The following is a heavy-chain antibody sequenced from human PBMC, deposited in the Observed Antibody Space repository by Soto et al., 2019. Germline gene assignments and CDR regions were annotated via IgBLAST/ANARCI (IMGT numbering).Heavy chain of an antibody. Sequence: SETLSLTCTVSGGSISSSSYYWGWIRQPPGEGLEWIGSIYYSGSTYYNPSLKSRVTISVDTSKNQFSLKLSSVTAADTAVYYCAKEKRITMIVDLTYGMDVWGQGATVTVSS. CDR2: IYYSGST. CDR1: GGSISSSSYY. CDR3: AKEKRITMIVDLTYGMDV. V-gene: IGHV4-39*02. D-gene: IGHD3-22*01. J-gene: IGHJ6*02.